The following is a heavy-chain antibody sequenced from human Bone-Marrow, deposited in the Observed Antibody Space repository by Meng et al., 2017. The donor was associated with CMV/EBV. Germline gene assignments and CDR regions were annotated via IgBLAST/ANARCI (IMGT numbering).Heavy chain of an antibody. Sequence: SGPTLVKPTQTLTLTCTFSGFSLSTSGMRVSWIRQPPGKALEWLARIDWDDDKFYSTSLKTRLTISKDTSKNQVVLTMTNMDPVDTATYYCARILGGEDAFDIWGQGTMVTVSS. CDR3: ARILGGEDAFDI. V-gene: IGHV2-70D*14. CDR1: GFSLSTSGMR. J-gene: IGHJ3*02. CDR2: IDWDDDK. D-gene: IGHD1-26*01.